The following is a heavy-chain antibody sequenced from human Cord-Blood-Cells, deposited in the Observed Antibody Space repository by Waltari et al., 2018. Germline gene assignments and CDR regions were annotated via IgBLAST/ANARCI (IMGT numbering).Heavy chain of an antibody. CDR2: INPSSGGT. Sequence: QVQLVQSGAEVKKPGASVKVSCKASGYTFTGYYMQWGRQAPGQGLEWMGWINPSSGGTNYAQKFQSRVTMTRDTSISTGYMELSRLRSDDTAVYYCARGSEPPSFDYWGQGTLVTVSS. J-gene: IGHJ4*02. D-gene: IGHD1-26*01. CDR3: ARGSEPPSFDY. CDR1: GYTFTGYY. V-gene: IGHV1-2*02.